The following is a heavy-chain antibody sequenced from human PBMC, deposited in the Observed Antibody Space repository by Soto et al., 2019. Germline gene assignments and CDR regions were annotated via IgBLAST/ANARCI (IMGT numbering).Heavy chain of an antibody. J-gene: IGHJ5*02. V-gene: IGHV4-31*03. CDR1: GGSISSGGYY. Sequence: TLSLTCTVSGGSISSGGYYWSWIRQHPGKGLEWIGYIYYSGSTYYNPSLKSRVTISVDTSKNQFSLKLSSVTAADTAVYYCARGRRVPPQEWAYPYNWFDPWGQGTLVTVSS. CDR3: ARGRRVPPQEWAYPYNWFDP. D-gene: IGHD3-3*01. CDR2: IYYSGST.